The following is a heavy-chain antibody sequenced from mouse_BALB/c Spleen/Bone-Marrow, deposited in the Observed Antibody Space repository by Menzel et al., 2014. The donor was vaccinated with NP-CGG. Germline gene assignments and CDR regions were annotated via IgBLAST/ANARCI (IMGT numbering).Heavy chain of an antibody. CDR2: INPDSSTI. D-gene: IGHD2-3*01. CDR1: GFDFSGFW. J-gene: IGHJ3*01. CDR3: ARLGYYGGFAY. Sequence: EVMLVESGGGLVQPGGSLKLSCAASGFDFSGFWMGWVRQAPGKGLEWIGEINPDSSTINYTPSLKDRFIISRDNAKNTLYLQMSKVRSVDTALYYCARLGYYGGFAYWGQGTLVTVSA. V-gene: IGHV4-1*02.